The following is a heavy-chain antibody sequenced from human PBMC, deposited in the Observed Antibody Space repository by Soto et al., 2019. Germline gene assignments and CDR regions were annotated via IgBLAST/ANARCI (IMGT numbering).Heavy chain of an antibody. CDR1: GFTLDDYA. D-gene: IGHD1-7*01. Sequence: EVQLAESGGGLVQPGRSLRLSCAASGFTLDDYAMHWVRQAPGKGLEWVSGISWNSGSIGYADSVKGRFTISRDNAKNSLYLQMNSLRAEDTALYYCAKDMGVDWNYNYYYGMDVWGQGTTVTVSS. J-gene: IGHJ6*02. V-gene: IGHV3-9*01. CDR2: ISWNSGSI. CDR3: AKDMGVDWNYNYYYGMDV.